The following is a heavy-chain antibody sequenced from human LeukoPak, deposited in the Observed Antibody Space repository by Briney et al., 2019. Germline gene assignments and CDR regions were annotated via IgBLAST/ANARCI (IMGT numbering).Heavy chain of an antibody. V-gene: IGHV3-48*02. Sequence: PGGSLRLSCATSGFTFSNAWMNWVRQAPGKGLEWVSYISSSSSTIYYADSVKGRFTISRDNAKNSLYLQMNSLRDEDTAVYYCAGGGKNRGGAFDIWGQGTMVTVSS. D-gene: IGHD1-14*01. CDR3: AGGGKNRGGAFDI. J-gene: IGHJ3*02. CDR2: ISSSSSTI. CDR1: GFTFSNAW.